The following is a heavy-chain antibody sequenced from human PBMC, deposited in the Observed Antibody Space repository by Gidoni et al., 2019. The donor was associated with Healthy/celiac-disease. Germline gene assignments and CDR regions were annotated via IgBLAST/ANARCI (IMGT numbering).Heavy chain of an antibody. CDR1: GGSISSSSYY. CDR2: IYYSGST. V-gene: IGHV4-39*07. CDR3: ARKILLWFGDGGTFDY. Sequence: QLQLQESGPGLEKPSETLSLTCTVSGGSISSSSYYWGWIRQPPGKGLEWIGSIYYSGSTYYNPSLKSRFTISVDTSKNQFSLKLSSVTAADTAVYYCARKILLWFGDGGTFDYWGQGTLVTVSS. J-gene: IGHJ4*02. D-gene: IGHD3-10*01.